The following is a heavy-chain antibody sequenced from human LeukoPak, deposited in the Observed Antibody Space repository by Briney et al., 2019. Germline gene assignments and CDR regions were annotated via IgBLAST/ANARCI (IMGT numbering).Heavy chain of an antibody. CDR3: WAREAVDR. CDR2: ISSVSSYI. Sequence: KSGGSLRLSCAASGFTFSRHSMNWVRHAPGKELEWVSSISSVSSYIYYADSVKGRFTISRDNAKNSLYLQMNSLRDDDTALYYCWAREAVDRWGQGALVTVSS. D-gene: IGHD6-19*01. V-gene: IGHV3-21*01. J-gene: IGHJ5*02. CDR1: GFTFSRHS.